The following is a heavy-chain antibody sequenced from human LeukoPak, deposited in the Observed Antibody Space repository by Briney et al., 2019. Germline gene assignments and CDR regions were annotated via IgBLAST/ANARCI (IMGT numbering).Heavy chain of an antibody. CDR3: ARDWYYDFWSGYYLEGNWFDP. D-gene: IGHD3-3*01. V-gene: IGHV3-7*01. CDR2: IKQDGSEK. Sequence: GGSLRLSCAASGFTFSSYWMSWVRQAPGKGLEWVANIKQDGSEKYYVDSVKGRFTISRDNAKNSLYLQMNSLRAEDTAVYYCARDWYYDFWSGYYLEGNWFDPWGQGTLVTVSS. J-gene: IGHJ5*02. CDR1: GFTFSSYW.